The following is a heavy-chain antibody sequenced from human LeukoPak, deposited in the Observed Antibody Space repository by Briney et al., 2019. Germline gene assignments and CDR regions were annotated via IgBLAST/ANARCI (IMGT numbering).Heavy chain of an antibody. D-gene: IGHD2-2*01. J-gene: IGHJ6*02. CDR3: ARAIVVPAAMLSYYYYGMDV. Sequence: SETLSLTCTVSGGSISSGDYYWSWIRQPPGKGLEWIGYIYYSGSTYYNPSLKSRVTISVDTSKNQLALKLSAGTAADTAVYCCARAIVVPAAMLSYYYYGMDVWGQGTTVTVSS. CDR1: GGSISSGDYY. CDR2: IYYSGST. V-gene: IGHV4-30-4*01.